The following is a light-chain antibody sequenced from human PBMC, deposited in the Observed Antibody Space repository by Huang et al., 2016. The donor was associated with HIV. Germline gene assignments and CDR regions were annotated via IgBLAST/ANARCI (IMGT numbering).Light chain of an antibody. CDR3: QQYNNWPPLT. V-gene: IGKV3D-15*01. J-gene: IGKJ4*01. Sequence: EIVMTQSPATLSVSPGERATFSCRASQSVSTNLAWYQHKPGQSPSLLIYGASTRATGIPARFSGSGSGTEFTLTISSLQSEDFAVYYCQQYNNWPPLTFGGGTKVEIK. CDR1: QSVSTN. CDR2: GAS.